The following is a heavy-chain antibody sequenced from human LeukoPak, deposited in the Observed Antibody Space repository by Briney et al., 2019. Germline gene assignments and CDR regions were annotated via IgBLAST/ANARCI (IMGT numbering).Heavy chain of an antibody. J-gene: IGHJ6*03. V-gene: IGHV3-7*01. CDR1: GFTFSNYW. CDR3: ARVGTPNYYYMDV. D-gene: IGHD7-27*01. Sequence: GGSLRLSCAASGFTFSNYWMSWVRQAPGKGLEWVANIKRDGSDNYYVGSVEGRFTISRDNAKNSLYLQMNSLRAEDTAVYYCARVGTPNYYYMDVWGKGTTVTVSS. CDR2: IKRDGSDN.